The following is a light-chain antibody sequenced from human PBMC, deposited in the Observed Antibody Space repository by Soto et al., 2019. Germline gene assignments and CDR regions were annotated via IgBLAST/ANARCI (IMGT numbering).Light chain of an antibody. CDR2: DVS. J-gene: IGLJ1*01. CDR1: SSDVGGYNY. CDR3: CSYAGRYTDV. Sequence: QSALTQPRSVSGSPGQSVTISCSGTSSDVGGYNYVSWYQQYPGKAPKLMIYDVSKRPSGVPDRFSGSKSGNTASLTITGLQAEYEADYYCCSYAGRYTDVFGTGTKLTVL. V-gene: IGLV2-11*01.